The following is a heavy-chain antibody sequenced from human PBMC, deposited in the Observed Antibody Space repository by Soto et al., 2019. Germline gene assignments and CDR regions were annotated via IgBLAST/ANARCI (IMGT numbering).Heavy chain of an antibody. CDR3: ARGQLVWYGDLTPYHRDMDV. J-gene: IGHJ6*02. CDR1: GGSFDDFY. CDR2: ISHDGGT. V-gene: IGHV4-34*02. D-gene: IGHD3-10*01. Sequence: QVQLQQWGAGLLRPSETLSLTCAFYGGSFDDFYWSWVRQSPGKGLEWVGEISHDGGTNYSPSLRSRVSISVDTSKNQFSLQLRSVTAADTSVYYCARGQLVWYGDLTPYHRDMDVWGQGNTVTVAS.